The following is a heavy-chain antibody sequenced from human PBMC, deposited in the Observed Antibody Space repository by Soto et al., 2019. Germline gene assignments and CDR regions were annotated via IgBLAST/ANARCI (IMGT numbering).Heavy chain of an antibody. Sequence: QLMQSGAEVRKPGSSVRVSCKASGGTFSSYAIGWVRQAPGQGLEWMGGIMPIMGTTNYAQKVQGSVTITADESANTVYLEVSSLRSADTSVYYCAGDRIGFLGGFDYYYGMDVWGQGTTVTVSS. D-gene: IGHD3-3*01. V-gene: IGHV1-69*12. CDR3: AGDRIGFLGGFDYYYGMDV. CDR1: GGTFSSYA. J-gene: IGHJ6*02. CDR2: IMPIMGTT.